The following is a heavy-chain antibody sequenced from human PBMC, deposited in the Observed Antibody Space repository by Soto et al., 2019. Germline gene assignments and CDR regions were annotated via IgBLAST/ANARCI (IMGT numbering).Heavy chain of an antibody. CDR2: VSSDGSNQ. Sequence: PGGSLRLSCAASGFSFNKYGMHWVRQAPGKGLEWVAYVSSDGSNQYYADSVKGRFTISRDNSKSTLFLQLDSLRVDDTAVYYCAKGRVIQLLPIWPDPWGQGTLVTVSS. D-gene: IGHD2-2*01. J-gene: IGHJ5*02. CDR3: AKGRVIQLLPIWPDP. V-gene: IGHV3-30*18. CDR1: GFSFNKYG.